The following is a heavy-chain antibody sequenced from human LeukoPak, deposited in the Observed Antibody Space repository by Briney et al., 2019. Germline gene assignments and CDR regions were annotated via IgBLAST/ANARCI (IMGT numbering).Heavy chain of an antibody. CDR2: INAGNGNT. V-gene: IGHV1-3*01. Sequence: ASVKVSCKASGYTFTSYAMHWVRQAPGQRLEWMGWINAGNGNTKYSQKFQGRVTITRDTSASTAYMELSSLSSEDTAVYYCARDRIAARLKHYYYYYGMDVWGQGTTVTVSS. CDR3: ARDRIAARLKHYYYYYGMDV. D-gene: IGHD6-6*01. CDR1: GYTFTSYA. J-gene: IGHJ6*02.